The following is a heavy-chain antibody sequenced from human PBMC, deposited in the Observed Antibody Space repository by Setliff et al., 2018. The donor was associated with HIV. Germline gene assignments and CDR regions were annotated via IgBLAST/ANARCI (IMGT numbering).Heavy chain of an antibody. D-gene: IGHD2-2*01. CDR1: GYTFTNYY. V-gene: IGHV1-46*04. CDR2: INPSGGRT. Sequence: ASVKVSCKASGYTFTNYYMHWVRQAPGQGLKWMGIINPSGGRTIYAQKLQGRVTITRDTSATTAYMELSSLRSEDTAAYYCARGYCSSTSCQYYLNYWGQGTLVTVSS. J-gene: IGHJ4*02. CDR3: ARGYCSSTSCQYYLNY.